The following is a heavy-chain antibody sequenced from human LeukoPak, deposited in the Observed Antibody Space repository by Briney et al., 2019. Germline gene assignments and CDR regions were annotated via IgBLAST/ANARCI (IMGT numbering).Heavy chain of an antibody. CDR3: AREYGSGQQLGFDY. CDR1: GYTFTSYY. D-gene: IGHD6-13*01. V-gene: IGHV1-46*01. CDR2: INPSGGST. J-gene: IGHJ4*02. Sequence: ASVKVSCKASGYTFTSYYMHWVRQAPGQGLEWMGIINPSGGSTSYAQKFQGRVTMTRDTSTSTAYIELRSLRSDDTAVYYCAREYGSGQQLGFDYWGQGTLVTVSS.